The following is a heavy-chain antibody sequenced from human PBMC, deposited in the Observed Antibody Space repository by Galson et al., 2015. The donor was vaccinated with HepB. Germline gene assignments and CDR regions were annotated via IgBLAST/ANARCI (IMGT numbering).Heavy chain of an antibody. Sequence: QSGAEVKKPGASVKVSCKASGYIFTDFGISWVRQAPGQGLEWMGWMNPNSGNTGYAQKFQGRVTMTRNTSISTAYMELSSLRSEDTAVYYCARGRRSRRRSLITIFGVVKGTYAFDIWGQGTMVTVSS. CDR1: GYIFTDFG. CDR3: ARGRRSRRRSLITIFGVVKGTYAFDI. J-gene: IGHJ3*02. D-gene: IGHD3-3*01. V-gene: IGHV1-8*02. CDR2: MNPNSGNT.